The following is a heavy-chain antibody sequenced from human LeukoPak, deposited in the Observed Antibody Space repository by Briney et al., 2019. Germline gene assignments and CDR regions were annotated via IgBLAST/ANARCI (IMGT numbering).Heavy chain of an antibody. CDR1: GFTFSGYW. CDR3: ARDKIVGPTTLDY. V-gene: IGHV3-7*01. J-gene: IGHJ4*02. Sequence: QTGGSLRLSCAASGFTFSGYWMSWVRQSPEKGREWVANIKQDGYEKYYVDSVKGRFTISRDNAKNSLYLQMNSLRADDTAVYYCARDKIVGPTTLDYWGQGTLVTVSS. D-gene: IGHD1-26*01. CDR2: IKQDGYEK.